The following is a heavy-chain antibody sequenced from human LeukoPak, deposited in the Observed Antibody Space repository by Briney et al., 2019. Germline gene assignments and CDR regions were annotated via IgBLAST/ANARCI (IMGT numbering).Heavy chain of an antibody. CDR2: ISSSSSYI. D-gene: IGHD3-22*01. Sequence: PGGSLRLSCAASGFTFSSYSMSWVRQAPGKGLEWVSSISSSSSYIYYADSVKGRFTISRDNAKNSLYLQMNSLRAEDTAVYYCASKITPYYDSSGYYYWGQGTLVTVSS. CDR1: GFTFSSYS. V-gene: IGHV3-21*01. J-gene: IGHJ4*02. CDR3: ASKITPYYDSSGYYY.